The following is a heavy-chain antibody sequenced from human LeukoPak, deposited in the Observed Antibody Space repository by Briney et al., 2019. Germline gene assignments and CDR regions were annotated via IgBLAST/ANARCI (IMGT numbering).Heavy chain of an antibody. V-gene: IGHV4-38-2*01. CDR1: GYSITTGFS. CDR3: ARHQWHYYYYMGV. Sequence: PSETLSLTCAVSGYSITTGFSWGWIRQPPGKGLEWIATISYNGNTYYNPSLKSRVTISADTSKNQFSVRLTSVTAADTAVYYCARHQWHYYYYMGVWGKGSTVTVSS. J-gene: IGHJ6*03. D-gene: IGHD6-19*01. CDR2: ISYNGNT.